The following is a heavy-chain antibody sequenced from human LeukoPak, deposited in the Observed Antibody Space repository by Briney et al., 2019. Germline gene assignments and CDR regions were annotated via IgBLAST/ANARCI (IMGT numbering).Heavy chain of an antibody. CDR3: ARGLLWFGESGKVDY. D-gene: IGHD3-10*01. V-gene: IGHV3-23*01. CDR1: GFTFSSYA. J-gene: IGHJ4*02. CDR2: ISGSGGST. Sequence: PGGSLRLSCAASGFTFSSYAMSWVRQAPGKGLEWVSAISGSGGSTYYADSVKGRFTISRDNSKNTLYLQMNSLRAEDTAVYYCARGLLWFGESGKVDYWGQGTLVTVSS.